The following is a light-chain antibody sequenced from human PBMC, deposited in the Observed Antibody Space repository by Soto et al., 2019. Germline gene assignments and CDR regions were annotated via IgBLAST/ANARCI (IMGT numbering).Light chain of an antibody. V-gene: IGKV3-11*01. J-gene: IGKJ2*01. CDR1: QSVRSY. CDR3: QQRSNWHPT. CDR2: DAS. Sequence: EIVLTQSPATLSLSPGERATLSCRASQSVRSYLAWYQQKHGQAPRLLIYDASNRATGIPARFSGGGSGTDFTLTSSSLEPEDFAVYYCQQRSNWHPTFGQGTKLEIK.